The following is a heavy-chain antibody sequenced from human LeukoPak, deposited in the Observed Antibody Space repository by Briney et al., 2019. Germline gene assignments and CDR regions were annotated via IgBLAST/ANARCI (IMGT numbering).Heavy chain of an antibody. D-gene: IGHD6-19*01. CDR3: AKGEGGPPGIAVAGTRADYYYGMDV. J-gene: IGHJ6*02. Sequence: PGRSLRLSCAASGFTFDDYAMHWVRQAPGKGLEWVSGISWNSGSIGYADSVKGRFTISRDNAKNSLYLQMNSLRAEDTALYYCAKGEGGPPGIAVAGTRADYYYGMDVWGQGTTVTVSS. CDR2: ISWNSGSI. CDR1: GFTFDDYA. V-gene: IGHV3-9*01.